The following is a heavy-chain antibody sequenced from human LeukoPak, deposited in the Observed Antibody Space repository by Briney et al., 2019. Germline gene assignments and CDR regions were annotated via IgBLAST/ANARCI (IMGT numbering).Heavy chain of an antibody. D-gene: IGHD6-19*01. CDR1: GFTFSSYG. J-gene: IGHJ4*02. CDR2: TRYDGNIK. CDR3: ARAQWLAVGYYFDY. V-gene: IGHV3-30*02. Sequence: GGSLRLSCAASGFTFSSYGMHWVRQAPGKGLEWVAFTRYDGNIKYYADSVKGRFTISRDNSKNTVYLQMDSLRAEDTAVYYCARAQWLAVGYYFDYWGQGTLVTVSS.